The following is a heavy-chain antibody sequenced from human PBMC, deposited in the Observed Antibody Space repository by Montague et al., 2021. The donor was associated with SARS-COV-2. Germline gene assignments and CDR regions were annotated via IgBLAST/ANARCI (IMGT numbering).Heavy chain of an antibody. Sequence: SETLSLTCTVSGGSISSSSYYWGWIRQPPGKGLEWIGSIYYSGSTXYNPSLKSRVTISVDTSKNQFSLKLSSVTAADTAVYYCARQGTGRYFDWILYGMDVWGQGTTVTVSS. J-gene: IGHJ6*02. V-gene: IGHV4-39*01. D-gene: IGHD3-9*01. CDR3: ARQGTGRYFDWILYGMDV. CDR1: GGSISSSSYY. CDR2: IYYSGST.